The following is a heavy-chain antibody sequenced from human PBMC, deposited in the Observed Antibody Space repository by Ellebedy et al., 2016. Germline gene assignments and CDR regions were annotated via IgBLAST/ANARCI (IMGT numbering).Heavy chain of an antibody. CDR3: ARGVWGFDY. J-gene: IGHJ4*02. CDR1: GGSFSGYY. V-gene: IGHV4-34*01. D-gene: IGHD3-16*01. Sequence: SETLSLXXAVYGGSFSGYYWSWIRQPPGKGLEWIGEINHSGSTNYNPSLKSRVTISVDTSKNQFSLKLSSVTAADTAVYYCARGVWGFDYWGQGTLVTVSS. CDR2: INHSGST.